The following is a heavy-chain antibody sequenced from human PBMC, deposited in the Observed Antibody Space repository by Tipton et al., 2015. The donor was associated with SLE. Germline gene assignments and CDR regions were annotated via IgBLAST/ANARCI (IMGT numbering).Heavy chain of an antibody. CDR2: INHSGST. V-gene: IGHV4-34*01. CDR3: ARADRGSRSRKGAFDY. J-gene: IGHJ4*02. Sequence: TLSLTCAVYGGSFSGYYWSWIRQPPGKGLEWIGEINHSGSTNYNPSLKSRVTISVDTSKNQFSLKLSSVTAADTAVYYCARADRGSRSRKGAFDYWGQGTLVTVSS. D-gene: IGHD2-15*01. CDR1: GGSFSGYY.